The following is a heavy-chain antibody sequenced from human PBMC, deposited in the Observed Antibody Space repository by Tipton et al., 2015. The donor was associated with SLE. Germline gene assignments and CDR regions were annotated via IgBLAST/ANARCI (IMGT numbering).Heavy chain of an antibody. J-gene: IGHJ4*02. CDR2: IYHSGST. V-gene: IGHV4-38-2*02. CDR3: ALRGPYYYGSGTYYNH. CDR1: GYSISSGYY. Sequence: TLSLTCTVSGYSISSGYYWGWIRQPPGKGLEWIGSIYHSGSTYYNPSLKSRVTISLDTSKNQFSVKVTSVTAADTAVYYCALRGPYYYGSGTYYNHWGPGTLVTVSS. D-gene: IGHD3-10*01.